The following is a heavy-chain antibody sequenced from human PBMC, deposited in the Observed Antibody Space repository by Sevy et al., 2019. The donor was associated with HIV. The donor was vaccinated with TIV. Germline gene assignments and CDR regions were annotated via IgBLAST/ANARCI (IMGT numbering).Heavy chain of an antibody. J-gene: IGHJ6*02. D-gene: IGHD1-7*01. CDR2: IFYSGST. CDR1: GGSISSYY. Sequence: SETLSLTCTVSGGSISSYYWSWIRQPPGKGLEWIGHIFYSGSTDYNPSLKSRVTISVDTSKNQFSLNLTSVSAADRAVYYCARGGWNCPDYYYVMDVWGQGTTVTVSS. V-gene: IGHV4-59*01. CDR3: ARGGWNCPDYYYVMDV.